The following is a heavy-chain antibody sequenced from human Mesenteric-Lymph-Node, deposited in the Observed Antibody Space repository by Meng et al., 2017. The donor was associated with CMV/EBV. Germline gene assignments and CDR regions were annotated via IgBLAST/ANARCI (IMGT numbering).Heavy chain of an antibody. CDR3: ARLNSGYGYYYGMDV. J-gene: IGHJ6*02. Sequence: GESLKISCKASGYIFNNYWIGWVRQMPGKGLEWMGIIYPGDSDTKYSPSFQGQVTFSADKSISTAYLQWSSLKASDSAMYYCARLNSGYGYYYGMDVWGLGTTVTVSS. D-gene: IGHD5-12*01. V-gene: IGHV5-51*01. CDR2: IYPGDSDT. CDR1: GYIFNNYW.